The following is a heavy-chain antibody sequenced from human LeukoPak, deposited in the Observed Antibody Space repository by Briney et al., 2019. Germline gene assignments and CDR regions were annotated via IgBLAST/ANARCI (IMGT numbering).Heavy chain of an antibody. V-gene: IGHV3-23*01. J-gene: IGHJ5*02. Sequence: PGGSLRLSCAASGFTFSTYAMSWVRQAPGKGLEWVSGISAGRGTTYYADSVKGRFTISRDNSKSTLYLQMNSLRGEDTAVYYCTKGWDVVVVAAPNHWGQGTLVTVSS. CDR2: ISAGRGTT. CDR1: GFTFSTYA. CDR3: TKGWDVVVVAAPNH. D-gene: IGHD2-15*01.